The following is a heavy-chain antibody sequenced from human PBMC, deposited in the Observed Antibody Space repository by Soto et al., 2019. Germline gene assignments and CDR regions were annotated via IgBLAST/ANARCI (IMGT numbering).Heavy chain of an antibody. CDR3: AKGGDTTPYYYYGMDV. CDR2: ISGSGGST. V-gene: IGHV3-23*01. Sequence: GGSLRLSCAASGFTFSSYAMSWVRQAPGKGLEWVSAISGSGGSTYYADSVKGRFTISRDNSKNTLYLQMNSLRAEDTAVYYCAKGGDTTPYYYYGMDVWGQGTTVTVS. D-gene: IGHD4-17*01. CDR1: GFTFSSYA. J-gene: IGHJ6*02.